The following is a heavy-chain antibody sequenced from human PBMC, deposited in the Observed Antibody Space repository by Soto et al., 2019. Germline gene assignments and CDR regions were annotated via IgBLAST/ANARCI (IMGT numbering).Heavy chain of an antibody. V-gene: IGHV1-18*04. D-gene: IGHD3-10*02. CDR2: ISAYNGNT. CDR1: GYTFTAYH. Sequence: ASVKVSCTASGYTFTAYHVHWVRQAPGQGLEWMGWISAYNGNTNYAQKLQGRVTMTTDTSTSTAYMGLRSLRSDDTAVYYCARDLFDAWFDPWGQGTLVTVSS. J-gene: IGHJ5*02. CDR3: ARDLFDAWFDP.